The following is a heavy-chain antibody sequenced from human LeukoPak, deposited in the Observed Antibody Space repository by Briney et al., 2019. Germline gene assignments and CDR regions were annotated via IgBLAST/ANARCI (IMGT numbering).Heavy chain of an antibody. J-gene: IGHJ6*03. CDR3: ARIGYCSSTSCYDPYYYYYYMDV. D-gene: IGHD2-2*03. CDR1: GGSVSSSTYY. V-gene: IGHV4-39*07. Sequence: PSETLSLTCTVSGGSVSSSTYYWGWIRQPPGKGLEWIGSIYYSGSTYYNPSLKSRVTISVDTSKNQFSLKLSSVTAADTAVYYCARIGYCSSTSCYDPYYYYYYMDVWGKGTTVTISS. CDR2: IYYSGST.